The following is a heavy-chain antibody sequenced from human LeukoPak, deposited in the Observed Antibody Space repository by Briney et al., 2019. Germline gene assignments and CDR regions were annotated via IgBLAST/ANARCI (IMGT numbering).Heavy chain of an antibody. CDR2: INSDGSST. CDR1: GFTFSSYW. CDR3: ARRSAAKDAFDI. D-gene: IGHD6-25*01. J-gene: IGHJ3*02. V-gene: IGHV3-74*01. Sequence: GGSLRLSCAASGFTFSSYWMHWVRQAPGKGLVWVSRINSDGSSTSYADSVKGRFTISRDNAKNTLYLQMNRLRAEETAVYYCARRSAAKDAFDIWGQGTMVTVSS.